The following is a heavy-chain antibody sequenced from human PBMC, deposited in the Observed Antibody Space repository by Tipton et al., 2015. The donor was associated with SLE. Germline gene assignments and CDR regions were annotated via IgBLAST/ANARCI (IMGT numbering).Heavy chain of an antibody. CDR1: GGSISTTTYH. D-gene: IGHD1-14*01. J-gene: IGHJ4*02. CDR2: INYSGKT. Sequence: PGLVKPSETLSLICSVSGGSISTTTYHWGWIRQPPGKGLEWIGSINYSGKTYYSPSLNSRVTMSLDTSKNQVSLKVSPLTAADTAVYYCARRPEDMLAPYDNWGRGIMVTVSS. V-gene: IGHV4-39*01. CDR3: ARRPEDMLAPYDN.